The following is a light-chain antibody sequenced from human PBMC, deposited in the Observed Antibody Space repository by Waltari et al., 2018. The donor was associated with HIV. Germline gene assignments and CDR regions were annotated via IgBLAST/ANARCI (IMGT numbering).Light chain of an antibody. CDR1: QSVSSNY. Sequence: EMVLTQSQGTLSLSPGERATLSCRASQSVSSNYLAWCQQKPGPTPSLPIHDASNRATGIPDRFSGSGSGTDFTLTIARLEPEDFAVFSCQQYGSSPYTFGQGTKLEIK. J-gene: IGKJ2*01. V-gene: IGKV3-20*01. CDR2: DAS. CDR3: QQYGSSPYT.